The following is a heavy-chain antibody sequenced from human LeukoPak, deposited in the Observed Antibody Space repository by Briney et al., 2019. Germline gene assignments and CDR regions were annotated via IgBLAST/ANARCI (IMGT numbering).Heavy chain of an antibody. CDR1: GFTFDDYA. CDR2: ISWNSGSI. V-gene: IGHV3-9*01. D-gene: IGHD5-18*01. Sequence: AGRSLRLSCAASGFTFDDYAMHWVRHAPGKGLKWVSGISWNSGSIVYADSVKGRFTISRDNAKNSLYLQMDSLRAEDTALYYCAKDMLGGYASFDYWGQGTLVTVSS. J-gene: IGHJ4*02. CDR3: AKDMLGGYASFDY.